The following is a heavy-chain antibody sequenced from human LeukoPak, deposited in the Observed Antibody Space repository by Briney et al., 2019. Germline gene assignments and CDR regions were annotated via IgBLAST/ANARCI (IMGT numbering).Heavy chain of an antibody. CDR3: VPSANYYYFDY. CDR2: INPKSGGT. Sequence: GASVKVSCKASGYTFTNYYMHWVRQAPGLGVEWMGWINPKSGGTSYPQKFQGRLTMTRDTSISTAYMELNRLRSDDTAVYYCVPSANYYYFDYWGQGTLVTVSS. D-gene: IGHD4/OR15-4a*01. J-gene: IGHJ4*02. V-gene: IGHV1-2*02. CDR1: GYTFTNYY.